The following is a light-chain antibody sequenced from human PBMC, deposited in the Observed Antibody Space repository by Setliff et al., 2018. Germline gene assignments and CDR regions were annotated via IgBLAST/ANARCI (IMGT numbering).Light chain of an antibody. CDR2: GNS. Sequence: QSVLTQPSSVSGAPGQRVTISCTGSSSNIGAGYDVHWYQQLPGTAPKLLIYGNSNRPSGVPDRFSGSKSGTSASLAITGLQAEDEADYYCQSYDSSLSGSVFGGGT. J-gene: IGLJ2*01. V-gene: IGLV1-40*01. CDR1: SSNIGAGYD. CDR3: QSYDSSLSGSV.